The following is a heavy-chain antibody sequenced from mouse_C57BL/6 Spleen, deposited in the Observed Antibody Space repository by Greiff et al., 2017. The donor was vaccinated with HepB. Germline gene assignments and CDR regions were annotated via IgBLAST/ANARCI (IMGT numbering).Heavy chain of an antibody. CDR3: AKYNYGSMDY. CDR1: GFTFTAYY. V-gene: IGHV7-3*01. Sequence: DVQLVESGGGLVQPGGSLSLSCAASGFTFTAYYMSWVRQPPGKALEWLGFIRNKANGYTTEYSASVKGRFTISRDNSQSILYLQVNALRAEDSATYYSAKYNYGSMDYWGQGTTLTVSS. J-gene: IGHJ2*01. CDR2: IRNKANGYTT. D-gene: IGHD1-1*01.